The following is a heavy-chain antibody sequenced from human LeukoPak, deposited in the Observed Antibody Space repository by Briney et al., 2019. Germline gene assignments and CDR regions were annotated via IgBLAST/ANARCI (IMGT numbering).Heavy chain of an antibody. CDR2: ISWNSGSI. CDR3: ARGGAARPDF. D-gene: IGHD6-6*01. Sequence: GGSLRLSCAASGFTFDDYAMHWVRQAPGKGLEWVSGISWNSGSIGYADSVKGRFTISRDNAKNSLYLQMNSLRVEDTAVYYCARGGAARPDFWGQGTLVTVSS. V-gene: IGHV3-9*01. J-gene: IGHJ4*02. CDR1: GFTFDDYA.